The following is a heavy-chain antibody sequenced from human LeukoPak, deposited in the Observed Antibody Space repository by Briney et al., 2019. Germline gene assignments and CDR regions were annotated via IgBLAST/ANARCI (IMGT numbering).Heavy chain of an antibody. Sequence: GGSLRLSCAASGFTFSDYSMHWVRQVPGQGLVWVSYINPDGSDTKYADSVKSRITISSDTSKNRLYLHMTGLRAEDTAVYYCAKVPLDVPPIYYGDRETLVTVSS. J-gene: IGHJ4*02. V-gene: IGHV3-74*01. D-gene: IGHD1-1*01. CDR2: INPDGSDT. CDR3: AKVPLDVPPIYY. CDR1: GFTFSDYS.